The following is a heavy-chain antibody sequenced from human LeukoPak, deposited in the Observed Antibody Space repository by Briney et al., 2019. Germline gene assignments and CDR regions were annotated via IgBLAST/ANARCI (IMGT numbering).Heavy chain of an antibody. CDR3: ARSPTKRVPEDY. D-gene: IGHD2-2*01. V-gene: IGHV4-39*07. CDR2: IFHSGST. CDR1: SGSISTSNYY. J-gene: IGHJ4*02. Sequence: PSETLSLTCTVSSGSISTSNYYWGWVRQPPGKALEWIGNIFHSGSTSYSPSLKSRVTISMDKSKNQISLRLTSVTAADTAVYYCARSPTKRVPEDYWGQGTLVTVSS.